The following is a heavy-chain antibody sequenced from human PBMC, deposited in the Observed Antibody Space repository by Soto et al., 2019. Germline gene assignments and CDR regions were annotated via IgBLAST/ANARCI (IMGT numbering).Heavy chain of an antibody. CDR2: IRSKAYGGTT. CDR3: TRDDDIVVVPASVRGYYYYGMDV. CDR1: GFTFGDYA. V-gene: IGHV3-49*03. J-gene: IGHJ6*02. Sequence: GGSLRLSCTASGFTFGDYAMSWFRQAPGKGLEWVGFIRSKAYGGTTEYAASVKGRFTISRDDSKSIAYLQMNSLKTEDTAVYYCTRDDDIVVVPASVRGYYYYGMDVWGQGTTVTVSS. D-gene: IGHD2-2*01.